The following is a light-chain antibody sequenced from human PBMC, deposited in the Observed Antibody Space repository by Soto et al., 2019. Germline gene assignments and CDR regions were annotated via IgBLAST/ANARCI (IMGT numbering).Light chain of an antibody. CDR2: VNT. Sequence: QSVLTQPPSGSGAPGQRVTFSCTGGSSNIGAGYDVHWYQQLPGTAPKLLIYVNTDRPSGVPDRFSGSKSGTSASLAITGLQPEDEADYYCQSYDISLRGYVFGDGTKVTVL. V-gene: IGLV1-40*01. CDR3: QSYDISLRGYV. CDR1: SSNIGAGYD. J-gene: IGLJ1*01.